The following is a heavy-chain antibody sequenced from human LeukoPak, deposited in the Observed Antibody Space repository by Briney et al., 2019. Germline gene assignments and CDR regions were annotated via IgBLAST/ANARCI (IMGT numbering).Heavy chain of an antibody. V-gene: IGHV3-23*01. J-gene: IGHJ4*02. CDR3: AKAAWYYYDSSGYLDY. Sequence: GGSLRLSCAASGFTFSSYAMSWVRQAPGKGLEWVSAISGSGGSTYYADSVKGRFTISRDNSKNTLYLQMNSLRAEDTAVYYCAKAAWYYYDSSGYLDYWGQGTLVTVSS. D-gene: IGHD3-22*01. CDR1: GFTFSSYA. CDR2: ISGSGGST.